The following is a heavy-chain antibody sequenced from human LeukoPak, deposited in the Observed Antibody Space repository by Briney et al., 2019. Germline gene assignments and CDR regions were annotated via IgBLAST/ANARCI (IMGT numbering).Heavy chain of an antibody. CDR2: MNPNSGNT. CDR3: ARGKSRQQLVHYY. CDR1: GYAFTSYD. V-gene: IGHV1-8*01. J-gene: IGHJ4*02. D-gene: IGHD6-13*01. Sequence: ASVKVSCKASGYAFTSYDINWVRQATGQGLEWMGWMNPNSGNTGYAQKFQGRVTMTRNTSISTAYMELSSLRSEDTAVYYCARGKSRQQLVHYYWGQGTLVTVSS.